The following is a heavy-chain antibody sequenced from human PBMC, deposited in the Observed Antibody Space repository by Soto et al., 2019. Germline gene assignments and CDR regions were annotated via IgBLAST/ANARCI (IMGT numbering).Heavy chain of an antibody. Sequence: GGSLRLSCAASGFTFTRHSMNWVRQAAGKGLEWISYISDSSGTIYYADSVKGRFTISRDNVQNSLYLQMNSLRDEDTAVYYCARDTYSSTTVIIMDYWGQGTQVTVS. D-gene: IGHD3-3*01. CDR1: GFTFTRHS. CDR3: ARDTYSSTTVIIMDY. J-gene: IGHJ4*02. CDR2: ISDSSGTI. V-gene: IGHV3-48*02.